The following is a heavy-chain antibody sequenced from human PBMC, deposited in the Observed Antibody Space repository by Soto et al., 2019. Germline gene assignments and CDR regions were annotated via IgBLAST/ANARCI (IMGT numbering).Heavy chain of an antibody. Sequence: NPSETLSLTCAVYGGSFSCYYWSWIRQPPGKGLEWIGEINHSGSTNYNPSLKSRVTISVDASKNQFSLQLSSVTAADTAVYFCTKYRRTDAEGYSFDYWGQGALVTVSS. CDR3: TKYRRTDAEGYSFDY. CDR1: GGSFSCYY. V-gene: IGHV4-34*01. CDR2: INHSGST. J-gene: IGHJ4*02. D-gene: IGHD2-15*01.